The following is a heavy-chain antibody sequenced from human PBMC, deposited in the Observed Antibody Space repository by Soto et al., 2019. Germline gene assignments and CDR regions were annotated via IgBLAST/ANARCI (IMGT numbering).Heavy chain of an antibody. V-gene: IGHV3-33*01. Sequence: QVRLVESGGGVVQPGRSLRLSCAASGFTFSSYGMHWVRQAPGKGLEWVAVIWYDGSTKYYADSVKGRFTISRDNSKNMVYLQMNSLRAEDTAVYYCAVFGGAARDPFDYWGQGTLVTVSS. J-gene: IGHJ4*02. CDR2: IWYDGSTK. D-gene: IGHD6-6*01. CDR1: GFTFSSYG. CDR3: AVFGGAARDPFDY.